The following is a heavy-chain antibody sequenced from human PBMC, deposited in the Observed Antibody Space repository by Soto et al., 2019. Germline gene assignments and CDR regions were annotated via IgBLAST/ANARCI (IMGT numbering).Heavy chain of an antibody. Sequence: HPGGSLRLSCAASGFTFSSYAMSWVRQAPGKGLEWVSAISGSGGSTYYADSVKGRFTISRDNSKNTLYLQMNSLRAEDTAVYFSCAGLEPPFPPGLSEDYYYYMDVWGKGTTVTVSS. V-gene: IGHV3-23*01. CDR1: GFTFSSYA. CDR3: CAGLEPPFPPGLSEDYYYYMDV. D-gene: IGHD3-3*01. CDR2: ISGSGGST. J-gene: IGHJ6*03.